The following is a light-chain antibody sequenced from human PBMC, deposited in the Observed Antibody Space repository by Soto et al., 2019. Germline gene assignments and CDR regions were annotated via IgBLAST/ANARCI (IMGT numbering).Light chain of an antibody. V-gene: IGKV1-5*01. CDR1: QSISSW. Sequence: DIQMTQSPSTLSASVGDRVTITCRASQSISSWLAWYQQKTGKAPKLLIYDASSLESGVPSRFSGSGSGTEFTLTISSLQPDDFATYYCQQYNSDFPAFGPGTKVDIK. J-gene: IGKJ3*01. CDR3: QQYNSDFPA. CDR2: DAS.